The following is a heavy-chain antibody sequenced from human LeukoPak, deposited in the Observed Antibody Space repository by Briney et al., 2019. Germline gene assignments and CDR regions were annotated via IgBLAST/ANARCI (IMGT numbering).Heavy chain of an antibody. J-gene: IGHJ3*02. Sequence: GWSLRLSCAASGFTFSSYAMNWVRQAPGKELEWVSAISGSGGSTYYADSVKGRFTISRDNSKNTLYLQMNSLRAEDTAVYYCSAARGFDAFDIWGQGTMVTVSS. CDR2: ISGSGGST. CDR3: SAARGFDAFDI. D-gene: IGHD2-15*01. CDR1: GFTFSSYA. V-gene: IGHV3-23*01.